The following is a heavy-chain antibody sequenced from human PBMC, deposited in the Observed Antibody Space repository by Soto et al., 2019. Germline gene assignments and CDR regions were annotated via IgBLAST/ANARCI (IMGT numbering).Heavy chain of an antibody. D-gene: IGHD3-9*01. Sequence: SETLSLTCTVSGGSISSGGYYWSWIRQHPGKGLEWIGYIYYSGSTYYNPSLKSRVTISVDTSKNQFSLKLSSVTAADTAVYYCARDARYFDSHDAFDIWGQGTMVTGSS. J-gene: IGHJ3*02. CDR2: IYYSGST. CDR3: ARDARYFDSHDAFDI. CDR1: GGSISSGGYY. V-gene: IGHV4-31*03.